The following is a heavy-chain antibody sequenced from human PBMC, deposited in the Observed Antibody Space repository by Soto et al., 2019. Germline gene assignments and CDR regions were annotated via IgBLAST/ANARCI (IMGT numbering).Heavy chain of an antibody. CDR2: IYWNDDK. Sequence: SGPTLVNPTHTRTLTCTFSGFSLSTSGVGVGWIRQPPGKALEWLALIYWNDDKRYSPSLRSRLTITKDTSKNQVVLTMTNMDPVDTATYYCAHRLQQQLGFDYWGQGTLVTVSS. CDR3: AHRLQQQLGFDY. J-gene: IGHJ4*02. CDR1: GFSLSTSGVG. V-gene: IGHV2-5*01. D-gene: IGHD6-13*01.